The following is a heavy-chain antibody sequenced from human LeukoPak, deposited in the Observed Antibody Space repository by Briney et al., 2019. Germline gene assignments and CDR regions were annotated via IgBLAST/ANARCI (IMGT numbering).Heavy chain of an antibody. CDR2: IYYSGST. J-gene: IGHJ4*02. D-gene: IGHD3-9*01. CDR3: ARVGLTGYYTFDY. CDR1: GGSISSSSYY. Sequence: SETLSLTCTVSGGSISSSSYYWGWIRQPPGKGLEWIGSIYYSGSTYYNPSLKSRVTISVDTSKNQFSLKLSSVTAADTAVYYCARVGLTGYYTFDYWGQGTLVTVSS. V-gene: IGHV4-39*07.